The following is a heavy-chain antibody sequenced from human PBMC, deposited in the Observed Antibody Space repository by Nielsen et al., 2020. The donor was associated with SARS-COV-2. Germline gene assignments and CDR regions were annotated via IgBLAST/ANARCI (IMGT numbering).Heavy chain of an antibody. D-gene: IGHD3-3*01. V-gene: IGHV3-7*01. CDR3: ARETEYYDFWSGPRDLYYYYYYMDV. Sequence: GESLKISCAASGFTFSSYWMSWVRQAPGKGLEWVANIKQDGSEKYYVDSVKGRFTISRDNAKNSLYLQMNSLRAEDTAVYYCARETEYYDFWSGPRDLYYYYYYMDVWGKGTTVTVSS. J-gene: IGHJ6*03. CDR1: GFTFSSYW. CDR2: IKQDGSEK.